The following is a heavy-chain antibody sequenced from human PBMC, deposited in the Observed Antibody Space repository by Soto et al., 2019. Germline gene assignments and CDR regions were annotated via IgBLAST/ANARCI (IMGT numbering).Heavy chain of an antibody. CDR2: ISAYNGNT. D-gene: IGHD6-6*01. V-gene: IGHV1-18*01. Sequence: GASVKVSGKASGYTFTSYGISWVRQAPGQGLEWMGWISAYNGNTNYAQKLQGRVTMTTDTSTSTAYMELRSLRSDDTAVYYCARDASLFSSSSGFRYYYYGMDVWGQGTTVTVSS. J-gene: IGHJ6*02. CDR1: GYTFTSYG. CDR3: ARDASLFSSSSGFRYYYYGMDV.